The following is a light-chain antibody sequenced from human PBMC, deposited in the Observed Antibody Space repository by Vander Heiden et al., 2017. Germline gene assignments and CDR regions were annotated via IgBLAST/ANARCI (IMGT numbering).Light chain of an antibody. CDR1: QSVSNNY. V-gene: IGKV3-20*01. CDR2: GAS. CDR3: QQEGRSPWT. J-gene: IGKJ1*01. Sequence: EIVLTQSPGTLSLSPGERATLSCRASQSVSNNYLAWYQQKPGQAPRLLIYGASSRANGIPDRFSGSGSGTDFTLTISRREPEDFAVYYCQQEGRSPWTFGQGTKVEIK.